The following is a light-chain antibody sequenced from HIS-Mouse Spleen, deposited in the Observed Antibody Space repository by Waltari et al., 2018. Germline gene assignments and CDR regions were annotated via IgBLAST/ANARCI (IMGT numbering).Light chain of an antibody. CDR2: DVS. CDR3: SSYTSSSFNVV. CDR1: SSDVGGYNY. J-gene: IGLJ2*01. Sequence: QSPLPQPASVSGSPGQSITISCTGTSSDVGGYNYVSWYQQHPGKAPKLMIYDVSNRPSGVSNRFSGAKAGNTASLTISGLRAEDEADYYCSSYTSSSFNVVFGGGTKLTVL. V-gene: IGLV2-14*03.